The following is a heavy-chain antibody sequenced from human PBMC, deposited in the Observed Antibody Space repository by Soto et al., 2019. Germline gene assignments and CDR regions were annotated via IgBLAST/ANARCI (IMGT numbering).Heavy chain of an antibody. Sequence: SETLSLTCAFSGCSISSGGYSWSWIRQPPGKGLEWIGYIYHSGSTYYNPSLKSRVTISVDRSKNQFSLKLSSVTAADTAVYYCARTYGRGAFDIWGQGTMVTVSS. V-gene: IGHV4-30-2*01. CDR2: IYHSGST. J-gene: IGHJ3*02. CDR1: GCSISSGGYS. CDR3: ARTYGRGAFDI. D-gene: IGHD3-10*01.